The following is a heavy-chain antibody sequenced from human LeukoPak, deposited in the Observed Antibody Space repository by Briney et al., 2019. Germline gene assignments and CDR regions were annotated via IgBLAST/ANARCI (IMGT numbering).Heavy chain of an antibody. D-gene: IGHD4-23*01. CDR2: ISAYNRDT. J-gene: IGHJ4*02. V-gene: IGHV1-18*01. Sequence: ASVKVSCKASGYTFSNYGISWVRQAPGQGLEWMGWISAYNRDTNYAQKLQDRVTMTTDTSTSTAYMELRSLRSDDTAVYYCARVNDYGGSPEPRFDYWGQGALVTVSS. CDR3: ARVNDYGGSPEPRFDY. CDR1: GYTFSNYG.